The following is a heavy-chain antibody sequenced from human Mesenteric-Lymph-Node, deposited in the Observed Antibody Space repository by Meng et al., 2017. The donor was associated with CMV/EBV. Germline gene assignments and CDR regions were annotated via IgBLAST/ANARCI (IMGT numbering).Heavy chain of an antibody. CDR3: ARDPRPYCSSTSCYPSYGMDV. Sequence: ASVKVSCKASGYTFTGYYLHWVRQAPGQGLEWMGWINPNSGGTNYAQKFQGRVTMTRDTSISTAYMELSRLRSDDTAVYYCARDPRPYCSSTSCYPSYGMDVWGQGTTVTVSS. V-gene: IGHV1-2*02. J-gene: IGHJ6*02. D-gene: IGHD2-2*01. CDR1: GYTFTGYY. CDR2: INPNSGGT.